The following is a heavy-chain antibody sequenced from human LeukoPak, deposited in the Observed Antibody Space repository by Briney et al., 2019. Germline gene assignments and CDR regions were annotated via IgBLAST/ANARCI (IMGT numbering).Heavy chain of an antibody. CDR2: ISWNSGSI. Sequence: PGGSLRLSCAASGFTFDDYAMHWVRHTPGKGLEWVSGISWNSGSIGYADSVKGRFTISRDNAENSLYLQMNSLRAEDTAVYYCAKVAVTTKSGPLTSWGQGTLVTVSS. V-gene: IGHV3-9*01. CDR1: GFTFDDYA. D-gene: IGHD4-17*01. CDR3: AKVAVTTKSGPLTS. J-gene: IGHJ5*02.